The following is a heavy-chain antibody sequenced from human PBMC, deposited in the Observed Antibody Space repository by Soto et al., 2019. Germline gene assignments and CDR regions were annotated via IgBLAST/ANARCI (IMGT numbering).Heavy chain of an antibody. CDR1: GGTFSSYA. Sequence: QVQLVKSGAEVRKPGSSVKVSCKVSGGTFSSYAISWVRQAPGQGLEWMGGIIPMFGTPNYAQKFQGRLTITADKSTNTAYMQLNILTSETTALYYCARAAGYHYDISGYQYWYFDLWSRGTLVSVSS. V-gene: IGHV1-69*06. D-gene: IGHD3-22*01. CDR2: IIPMFGTP. CDR3: ARAAGYHYDISGYQYWYFDL. J-gene: IGHJ2*01.